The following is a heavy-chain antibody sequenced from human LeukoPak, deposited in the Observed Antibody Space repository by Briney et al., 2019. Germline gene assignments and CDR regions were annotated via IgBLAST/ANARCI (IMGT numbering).Heavy chain of an antibody. CDR1: GFTFSSYS. CDR2: IISSSSTI. J-gene: IGHJ4*02. CDR3: ARSCAHYYDSSGSGYFDY. Sequence: GSLRLSCAASGFTFSSYSMNWVREAPGKGLEWVSYIISSSSTIYYADSVKGRFTISRDNAKNSLYLQMTSLRAEDTALYYCARSCAHYYDSSGSGYFDYWGQGPLVTVSS. D-gene: IGHD3-22*01. V-gene: IGHV3-48*04.